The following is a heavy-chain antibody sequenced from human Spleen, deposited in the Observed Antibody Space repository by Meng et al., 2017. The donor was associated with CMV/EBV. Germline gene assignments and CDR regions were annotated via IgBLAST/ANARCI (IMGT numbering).Heavy chain of an antibody. D-gene: IGHD2-2*02. CDR2: ISYDGSNK. CDR1: GFTFSSYA. CDR3: ARDIVVVPAAIHYTSYYYGMDV. V-gene: IGHV3-30-3*01. J-gene: IGHJ6*02. Sequence: GESLKISCAASGFTFSSYAMHWVRQAPGKGLEWVAVISYDGSNKYYADSVKGRFTISRDNAKNSLYLQMNSLRAEDTAVYYCARDIVVVPAAIHYTSYYYGMDVWGQGTTVTVSS.